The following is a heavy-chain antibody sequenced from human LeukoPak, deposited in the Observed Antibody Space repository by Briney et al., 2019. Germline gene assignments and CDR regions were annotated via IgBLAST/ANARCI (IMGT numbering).Heavy chain of an antibody. J-gene: IGHJ4*02. CDR3: ASTIVYGDYVDY. CDR1: GYTFTGYY. V-gene: IGHV1-46*01. Sequence: ASVKVSCKASGYTFTGYYMHWVRQAPGQGLEWMGIINPSGGSTSYAQKFQGRVTMTRDTSTSTVYMELSSLRSEDTAVNYCASTIVYGDYVDYWGQGTLVTVSS. CDR2: INPSGGST. D-gene: IGHD4-17*01.